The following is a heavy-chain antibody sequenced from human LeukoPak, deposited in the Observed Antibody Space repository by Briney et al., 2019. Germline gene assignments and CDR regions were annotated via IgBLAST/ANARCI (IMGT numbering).Heavy chain of an antibody. J-gene: IGHJ3*02. D-gene: IGHD2-2*01. CDR3: AREGPDIVVVSNAFDI. V-gene: IGHV1-18*04. CDR2: ISVYNGDT. CDR1: GYTFTSYG. Sequence: ASVKVSCKASGYTFTSYGISWVRQAPGQGLEWMGWISVYNGDTKYAQKLQGRVTMTTDTSTSTAYMELRSLRSDDTAVYYCAREGPDIVVVSNAFDIWGQGTMVTVSS.